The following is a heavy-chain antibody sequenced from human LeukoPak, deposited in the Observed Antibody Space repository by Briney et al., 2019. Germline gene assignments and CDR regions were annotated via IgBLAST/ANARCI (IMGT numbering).Heavy chain of an antibody. CDR3: AKDYDTSGWEPDY. D-gene: IGHD6-19*01. CDR1: GYTFTGYY. V-gene: IGHV1-2*02. J-gene: IGHJ4*02. Sequence: ASVKVSCKASGYTFTGYYLHWVRQAPGQGLEWMGWMNSNSGDTNYAQRFQGRVTMTRDTSISTAYMELISLRSDDTAVYYCAKDYDTSGWEPDYWGQGTLVTVSS. CDR2: MNSNSGDT.